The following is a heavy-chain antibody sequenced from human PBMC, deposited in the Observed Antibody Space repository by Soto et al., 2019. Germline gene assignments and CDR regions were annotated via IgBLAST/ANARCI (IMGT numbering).Heavy chain of an antibody. Sequence: QLQLQESGSGLVKPSQTLSLTCAVSGGSISSGGYSWSWIRQPPGKGLEWIGYIYHSGSTYYNPSLKIRVTISVDRSKNQFSLNLSSVTAADTAVYYCASFAAAIGWFDPWGQGTLVTVSS. CDR1: GGSISSGGYS. CDR3: ASFAAAIGWFDP. CDR2: IYHSGST. J-gene: IGHJ5*02. V-gene: IGHV4-30-2*01. D-gene: IGHD2-2*02.